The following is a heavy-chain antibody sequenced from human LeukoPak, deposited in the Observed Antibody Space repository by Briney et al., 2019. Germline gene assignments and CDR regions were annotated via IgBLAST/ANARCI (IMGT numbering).Heavy chain of an antibody. CDR1: GFTFSSYG. V-gene: IGHV3-30*03. CDR2: ISYDGSNK. Sequence: PGGSLRLSCAASGFTFSSYGMHWVRQAPGKGLEWVAVISYDGSNKYYADSVKGRFTISRDNSKNTLYLQMNSLRAEDTAVYYCASSAMAQIAARPPFYYYYMDVWGKGTTVTVSS. J-gene: IGHJ6*03. D-gene: IGHD6-6*01. CDR3: ASSAMAQIAARPPFYYYYMDV.